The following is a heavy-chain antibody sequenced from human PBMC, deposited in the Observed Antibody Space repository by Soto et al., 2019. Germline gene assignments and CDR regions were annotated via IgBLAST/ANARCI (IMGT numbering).Heavy chain of an antibody. CDR1: GFTFSNAW. Sequence: GGSPRLSCAASGFTFSNAWMNWVRQAPGKGLEWVGRIKSKTDGGTTDYAAPVKGRFTISRDDSKNTLYLQMNSLKTEDTAVYYCTTDGVAVAGYGSDYYYYGMDVWGQGTTVTVSS. CDR3: TTDGVAVAGYGSDYYYYGMDV. J-gene: IGHJ6*02. D-gene: IGHD6-19*01. CDR2: IKSKTDGGTT. V-gene: IGHV3-15*07.